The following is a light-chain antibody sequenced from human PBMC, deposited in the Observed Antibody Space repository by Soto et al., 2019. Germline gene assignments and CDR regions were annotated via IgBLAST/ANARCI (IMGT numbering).Light chain of an antibody. CDR3: QQSFTIPYT. J-gene: IGKJ2*01. CDR1: QSVRTY. V-gene: IGKV1-39*01. Sequence: DIQMTQSPSSLSASVGDRVTITCRASQSVRTYLNWYQRKPGKAPKVLIYGTSALQSGVPSRFSGSGSGTDFTLTVSSLQPEDFATYYCQQSFTIPYTFGQGTKLEIK. CDR2: GTS.